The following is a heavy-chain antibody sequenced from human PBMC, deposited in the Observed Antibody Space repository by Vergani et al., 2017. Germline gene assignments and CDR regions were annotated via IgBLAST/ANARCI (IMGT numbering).Heavy chain of an antibody. CDR1: GGSISSSSYY. D-gene: IGHD2-15*01. CDR2: IYYSGST. CDR3: ARDCSGGSCYSGSDY. Sequence: QLQLQESGPGLVKPSETLSLTCTVSGGSISSSSYYWGWIRQPPGKGLEWIGSIYYSGSTYYNPSLKSRVTISVDTSKNQFSLKLSSVTAADTAVYYCARDCSGGSCYSGSDYWGQGTLVTVSS. V-gene: IGHV4-39*07. J-gene: IGHJ4*02.